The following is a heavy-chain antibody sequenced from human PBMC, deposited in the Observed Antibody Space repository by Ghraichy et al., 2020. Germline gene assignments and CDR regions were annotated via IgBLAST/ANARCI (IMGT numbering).Heavy chain of an antibody. D-gene: IGHD3-10*01. CDR1: GFTFSSYG. CDR2: ISYDGSNK. Sequence: GGSLRLSCAASGFTFSSYGMHWVRQAPGKGLEWVAVISYDGSNKYYADSVKGRFTISRDNSKNTLYLQMNSLRAEDTAVYYCAKDAELWFGDLNYYYYYMDVWGKGTTVTVSS. CDR3: AKDAELWFGDLNYYYYYMDV. V-gene: IGHV3-30*18. J-gene: IGHJ6*03.